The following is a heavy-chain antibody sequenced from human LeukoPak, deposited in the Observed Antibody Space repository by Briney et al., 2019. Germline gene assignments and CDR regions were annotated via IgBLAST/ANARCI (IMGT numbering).Heavy chain of an antibody. CDR2: IYHSGNT. J-gene: IGHJ4*02. D-gene: IGHD3-10*01. Sequence: SETLSLTCGVSGYSISSGYYWGWIRQTPGKGLEWIGSIYHSGNTHYNPSLKSRVTISVDTSKNHFSLKLRSVTAADTAVYYCARVPPYSSGSGSYFDYWGQGTLATVSS. V-gene: IGHV4-38-2*01. CDR1: GYSISSGYY. CDR3: ARVPPYSSGSGSYFDY.